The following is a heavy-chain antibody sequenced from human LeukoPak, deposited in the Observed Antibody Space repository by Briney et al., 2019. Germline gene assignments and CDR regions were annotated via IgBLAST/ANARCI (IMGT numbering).Heavy chain of an antibody. J-gene: IGHJ4*02. D-gene: IGHD3-10*01. V-gene: IGHV3-33*01. Sequence: PGRSLRLSCAASGFTFSSYGMHWVRQAPGKGLEWVAVIWYDGSNKYYADSVKGRFTISRDNSKNTLYLQMNSLRAEDTAVYYCARDPFPHYYGSGGYVGHWGQGTLVTVSS. CDR1: GFTFSSYG. CDR3: ARDPFPHYYGSGGYVGH. CDR2: IWYDGSNK.